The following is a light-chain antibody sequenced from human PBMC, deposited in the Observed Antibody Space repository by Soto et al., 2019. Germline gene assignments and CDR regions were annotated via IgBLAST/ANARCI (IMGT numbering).Light chain of an antibody. J-gene: IGKJ1*01. CDR1: QSISST. V-gene: IGKV1-5*03. CDR2: KAY. Sequence: DIQMTQSPSSLSASVGDRVTITCRASQSISSTLNWYQQKPGRAPKLLIYKAYTLKSGVQSRFSGSGSGTEFTLTIRSLQPDDFATYYCKHYNSYSEAFGQGTKVDIK. CDR3: KHYNSYSEA.